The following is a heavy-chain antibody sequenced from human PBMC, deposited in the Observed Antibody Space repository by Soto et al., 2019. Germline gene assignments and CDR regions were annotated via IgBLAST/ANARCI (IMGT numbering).Heavy chain of an antibody. V-gene: IGHV3-53*01. CDR1: GFTVSSSH. D-gene: IGHD3-10*01. CDR2: IYSGGNS. J-gene: IGHJ5*02. Sequence: GGSLRLSCTTSGFTVSSSHMSWVRQAPGKGLDWVSVIYSGGNSYYAVSVQGRFTISRDNSKNTVYLQMNSLRGEDTAIYYCARLGPYGSETYSFRYNWFDPWGQGTLVTVPQ. CDR3: ARLGPYGSETYSFRYNWFDP.